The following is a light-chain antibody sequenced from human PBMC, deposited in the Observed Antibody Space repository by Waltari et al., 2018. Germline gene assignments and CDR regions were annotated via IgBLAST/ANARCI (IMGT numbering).Light chain of an antibody. Sequence: QSVLTQPPSVSGAPGQRVTISCTWSGSNTGAGHDVHWYQQLPRAAPKLLIYGSSTRPLGVPDRFFGSTSGTSASLAITGLQAEDEADYYCQSYDTSLSVVFGGGTKLTVL. J-gene: IGLJ3*02. CDR3: QSYDTSLSVV. CDR2: GSS. V-gene: IGLV1-40*01. CDR1: GSNTGAGHD.